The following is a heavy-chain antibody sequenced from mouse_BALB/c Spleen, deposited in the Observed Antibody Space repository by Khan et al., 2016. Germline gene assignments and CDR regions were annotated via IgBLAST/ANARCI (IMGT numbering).Heavy chain of an antibody. D-gene: IGHD2-13*01. CDR3: ATNCSGDWYCFDY. Sequence: EVQLQESGPDLVKPSQSLSLTCTVTGYSITSYYIWHWIRHSPGNKLEWMGYINYSGSTNYNPSLKSRFSITRDTSKNTFFLQLSSVTADDTATYNCATNCSGDWYCFDYWGQGTTLTVSS. V-gene: IGHV3-1*02. CDR1: GYSITSYYI. CDR2: INYSGST. J-gene: IGHJ2*01.